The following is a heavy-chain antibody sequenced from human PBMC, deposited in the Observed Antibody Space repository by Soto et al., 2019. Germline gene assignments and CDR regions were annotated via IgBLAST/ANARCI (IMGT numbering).Heavy chain of an antibody. Sequence: KASETLSLTCAVSGGSVTSGGFAWSWIRQTPRKGLEWIGYIYDSGNTNYNGSLKSRVTISIDRSKNHVSLRMTSVTAADTAIYYCARELRARFDPWGQGILVTVSS. D-gene: IGHD3-3*01. J-gene: IGHJ5*02. CDR1: GGSVTSGGFA. CDR2: IYDSGNT. V-gene: IGHV4-30-2*01. CDR3: ARELRARFDP.